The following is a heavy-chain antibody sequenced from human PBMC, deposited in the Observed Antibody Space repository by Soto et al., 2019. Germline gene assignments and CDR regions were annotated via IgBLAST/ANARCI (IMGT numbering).Heavy chain of an antibody. D-gene: IGHD2-2*01. V-gene: IGHV3-23*01. Sequence: GGSLRLSCAASGFTFSSYAMSWVRQAPGKGLEWVSAISGSGGSTYYADSVKSRFTISRDNSKNTLYLQMNSLRAEDTAVYYCAKGIIRYCSSTSCYSDYYGMDVWGQGTTVTVSS. CDR3: AKGIIRYCSSTSCYSDYYGMDV. CDR2: ISGSGGST. CDR1: GFTFSSYA. J-gene: IGHJ6*02.